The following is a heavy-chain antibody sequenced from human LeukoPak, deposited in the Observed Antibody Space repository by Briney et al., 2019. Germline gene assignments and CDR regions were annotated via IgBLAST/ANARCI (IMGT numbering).Heavy chain of an antibody. J-gene: IGHJ4*02. D-gene: IGHD6-6*01. V-gene: IGHV1-2*06. Sequence: GASVKVACKASGYTLTGYYMHWVRQAPGQGLEWMGRINPNSGGPNYAQKFQGRVTMTRDTSISPAYMELSRLGTDDTAVYNCAGGVRASGSSAVLFDYWGQGTLVTVSS. CDR1: GYTLTGYY. CDR3: AGGVRASGSSAVLFDY. CDR2: INPNSGGP.